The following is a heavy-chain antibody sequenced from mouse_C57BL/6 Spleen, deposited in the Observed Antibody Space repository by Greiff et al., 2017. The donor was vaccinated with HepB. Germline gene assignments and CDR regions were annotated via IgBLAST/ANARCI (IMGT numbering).Heavy chain of an antibody. CDR1: GFNIKDDY. CDR2: IDPENGDT. CDR3: TPLLRHYYAMDY. V-gene: IGHV14-4*01. D-gene: IGHD1-1*01. Sequence: VQLKESGAELVRPGASVKLSCTASGFNIKDDYMHWVKQRPEQGLEWIGWIDPENGDTEYASKFQGKATITADTSSNTAYLQLSSLTSEDTAVYYCTPLLRHYYAMDYWGQGTSVTVSS. J-gene: IGHJ4*01.